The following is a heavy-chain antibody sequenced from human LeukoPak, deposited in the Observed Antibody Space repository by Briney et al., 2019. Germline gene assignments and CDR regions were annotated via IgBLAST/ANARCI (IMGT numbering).Heavy chain of an antibody. CDR3: ARLLRYFDWPMAAFDI. CDR1: GGSISSYY. D-gene: IGHD3-9*01. Sequence: SETLSLTCTVPGGSISSYYWSWIRQPPGKGLEWIGYIYYSGSTNYNPSLKSRVTISVDTSKNQFSLKLSSVTAADTAVYYCARLLRYFDWPMAAFDIWGQGTMVTVSS. V-gene: IGHV4-59*01. CDR2: IYYSGST. J-gene: IGHJ3*02.